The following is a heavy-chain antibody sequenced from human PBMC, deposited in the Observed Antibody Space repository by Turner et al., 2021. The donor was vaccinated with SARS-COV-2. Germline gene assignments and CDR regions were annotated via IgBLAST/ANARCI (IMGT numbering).Heavy chain of an antibody. CDR1: GCSVSISSYY. D-gene: IGHD6-13*01. Sequence: QLQLQESGPGLVKPSATLSLTCTVSGCSVSISSYYWGWIRQPPGKGLEWIGSIDYSGSTYYNPSLKSRVTISVDTSTNQFSLKLSSVTAADTAVYYCATSTVAGTELNYYGMDVWGQGTTVTVSS. V-gene: IGHV4-39*01. J-gene: IGHJ6*02. CDR2: IDYSGST. CDR3: ATSTVAGTELNYYGMDV.